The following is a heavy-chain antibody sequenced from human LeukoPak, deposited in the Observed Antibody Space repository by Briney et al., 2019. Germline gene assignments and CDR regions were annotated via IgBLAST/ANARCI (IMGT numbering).Heavy chain of an antibody. CDR3: ARDISQQLGPGFDY. CDR2: IWSDGSNK. Sequence: GRSLRLSCAASGFTFSTYAMHWVRQAPGKGREWVAAIWSDGSNKYYADSVKGRFTISRDNSKNTLYLQMNSLRAEDTAVYYCARDISQQLGPGFDYWGQGTLVTVSS. CDR1: GFTFSTYA. J-gene: IGHJ4*02. D-gene: IGHD6-13*01. V-gene: IGHV3-33*01.